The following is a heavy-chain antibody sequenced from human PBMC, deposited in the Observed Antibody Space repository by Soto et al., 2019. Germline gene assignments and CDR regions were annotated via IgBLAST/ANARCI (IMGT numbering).Heavy chain of an antibody. D-gene: IGHD3-16*01. CDR3: ARHTRQELWSELLNSMDV. J-gene: IGHJ6*02. CDR2: ISAYNGQT. CDR1: AYSYTSYG. Sequence: QVQLVQSGPEVKKPGASVNVSCKASAYSYTSYGISWVRQAPGQGLEWMGWISAYNGQTNYAQKFRGRVTFTTDATTSTAIMQLRSLRSDDTAMYYSARHTRQELWSELLNSMDVWGQGTTVTV. V-gene: IGHV1-18*01.